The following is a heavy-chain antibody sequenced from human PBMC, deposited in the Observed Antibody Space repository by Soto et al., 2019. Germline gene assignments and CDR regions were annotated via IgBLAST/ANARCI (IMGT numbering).Heavy chain of an antibody. V-gene: IGHV3-13*01. J-gene: IGHJ6*03. CDR3: ARSGFTIFGVVPLYYYMDV. Sequence: PGGSLRLSCAASGFTFSSYDMHWVRQATGKGLEWVSAIGTAGDTYYPGSVKGRFTISRENAKNSLYLQMNSLRAGDTAVYYCARSGFTIFGVVPLYYYMDVWGKGTTVTVTS. CDR1: GFTFSSYD. D-gene: IGHD3-3*01. CDR2: IGTAGDT.